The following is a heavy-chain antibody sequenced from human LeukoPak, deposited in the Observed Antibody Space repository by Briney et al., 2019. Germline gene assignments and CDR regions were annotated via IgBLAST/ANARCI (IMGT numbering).Heavy chain of an antibody. Sequence: GGPLRLSCEASGFTFNTYAIYWVRQTPGKGLEWVSGICGSGGCTYYADSVKGRFTISRDNSKNTVYLQMNSLTADDTAVYYCAKTTVGYSSGRYPGWPADCWGQGTLVTVSS. CDR2: ICGSGGCT. CDR3: AKTTVGYSSGRYPGWPADC. CDR1: GFTFNTYA. V-gene: IGHV3-23*01. D-gene: IGHD6-19*01. J-gene: IGHJ4*02.